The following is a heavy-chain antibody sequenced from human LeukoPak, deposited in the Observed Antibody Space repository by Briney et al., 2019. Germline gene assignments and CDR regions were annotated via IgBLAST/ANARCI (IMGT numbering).Heavy chain of an antibody. D-gene: IGHD1-26*01. Sequence: GGSLRLSCAASGFTFSNYGVHWVRQAPGKGLEWVAVISYDGSNKYFADSAKGRFTISRDNSKNTLYLQMNSLRPEDTAVYYCARGSIVGARGLGDYWGQGTLVTVSS. CDR3: ARGSIVGARGLGDY. CDR1: GFTFSNYG. J-gene: IGHJ4*02. V-gene: IGHV3-30*03. CDR2: ISYDGSNK.